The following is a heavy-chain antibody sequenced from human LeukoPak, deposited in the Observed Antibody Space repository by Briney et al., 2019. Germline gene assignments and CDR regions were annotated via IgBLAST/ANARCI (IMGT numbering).Heavy chain of an antibody. V-gene: IGHV3-30*04. CDR1: RFTFSSYV. D-gene: IGHD1-7*01. CDR2: ISYDGSNK. CDR3: AKDRRELLPDQ. J-gene: IGHJ4*02. Sequence: GRSLRLSCAASRFTFSSYVMYWVRQAPGKGLEWVAVISYDGSNKYCADSVKGRFTISRDNSKKTLYLQMNSLRTEDTAVYYCAKDRRELLPDQWGQGALVTVSS.